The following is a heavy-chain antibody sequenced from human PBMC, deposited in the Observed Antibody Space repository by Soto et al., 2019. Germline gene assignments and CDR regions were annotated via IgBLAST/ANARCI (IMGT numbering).Heavy chain of an antibody. D-gene: IGHD3-22*01. CDR3: ARGLAVVNRDRRTNKKRGANWFDP. Sequence: SETLSLTCAVYGGSFSGYYWSWIRQPPGKGLEWIGEINHSGSTNYNPSLKSRVTISVDTSKNQFSLKLSSVTAADTAVYYCARGLAVVNRDRRTNKKRGANWFDPWGQGTLVTVSS. CDR2: INHSGST. V-gene: IGHV4-34*01. J-gene: IGHJ5*02. CDR1: GGSFSGYY.